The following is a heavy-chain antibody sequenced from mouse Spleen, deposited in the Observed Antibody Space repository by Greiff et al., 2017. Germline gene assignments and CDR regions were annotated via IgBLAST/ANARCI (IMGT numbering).Heavy chain of an antibody. D-gene: IGHD2-1*01. CDR3: AKGYYGNYVGY. CDR2: IDPSDSYT. Sequence: QVQLQQPGAELVMPGASVKLSCKASGYTFTSYWMHWVKQRPGQGLEWIGEIDPSDSYTNYNQKFKGKATLTVDKSSSTAYMQLSSLTSEDSAVYYCAKGYYGNYVGYWGQGTSVTVSS. V-gene: IGHV1-69*01. CDR1: GYTFTSYW. J-gene: IGHJ4*01.